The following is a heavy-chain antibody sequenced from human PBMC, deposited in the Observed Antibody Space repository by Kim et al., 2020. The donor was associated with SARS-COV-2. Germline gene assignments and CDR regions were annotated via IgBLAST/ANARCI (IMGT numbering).Heavy chain of an antibody. CDR1: GGSISSGSYY. J-gene: IGHJ4*02. V-gene: IGHV4-61*02. D-gene: IGHD3-22*01. Sequence: SETLSLTCTVSGGSISSGSYYWSWIRQPAGKGLEWIGRIYTSGSTNYNPSLKSRVTISVDTSKNQFSLKLSSVTAADTAVYYCARANEVIDSSGYYDYFDYWGQGTLVTVSS. CDR3: ARANEVIDSSGYYDYFDY. CDR2: IYTSGST.